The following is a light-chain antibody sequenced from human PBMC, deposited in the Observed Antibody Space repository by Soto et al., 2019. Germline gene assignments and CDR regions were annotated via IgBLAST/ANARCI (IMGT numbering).Light chain of an antibody. V-gene: IGKV2-28*01. CDR3: MQALPTWT. CDR1: QSLLHSNGYNY. CDR2: LGS. Sequence: IVMTQSPLSLPVTPGEPASISCRSSQSLLHSNGYNYLDWYLQKPGQSPQLLIYLGSNRAAGVPDRFSGSGSGTDFTLKISRVEAEDVGVYYCMQALPTWTFGQGTKVEIK. J-gene: IGKJ1*01.